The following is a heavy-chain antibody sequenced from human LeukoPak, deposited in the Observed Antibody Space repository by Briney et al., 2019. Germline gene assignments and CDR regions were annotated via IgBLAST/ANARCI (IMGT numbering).Heavy chain of an antibody. Sequence: GGSLRLSCAASGFTFSSYSMNWVRQAPGKGLEWVSSINSSSSYIYYADSVKGRFTISRDNAKNSLYLQMNSLRAEDTAVYYCARMAAAAGDYWGQGTLVTVSS. V-gene: IGHV3-21*01. J-gene: IGHJ4*02. D-gene: IGHD6-13*01. CDR3: ARMAAAAGDY. CDR1: GFTFSSYS. CDR2: INSSSSYI.